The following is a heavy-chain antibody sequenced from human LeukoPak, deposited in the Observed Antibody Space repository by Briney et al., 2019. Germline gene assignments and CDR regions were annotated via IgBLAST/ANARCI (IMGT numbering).Heavy chain of an antibody. CDR3: ARDTKWGDALN. CDR1: GYTFAKYW. CDR2: IYPGDSDT. Sequence: PGESLKISCQASGYTFAKYWIGWVRQMPGKGLEWMGIIYPGDSDTRYSPSFQGQVTISADKSISTAYLQWSSLKASDTAMYYCARDTKWGDALNWGQGTLVTVSS. D-gene: IGHD1-26*01. J-gene: IGHJ4*02. V-gene: IGHV5-51*01.